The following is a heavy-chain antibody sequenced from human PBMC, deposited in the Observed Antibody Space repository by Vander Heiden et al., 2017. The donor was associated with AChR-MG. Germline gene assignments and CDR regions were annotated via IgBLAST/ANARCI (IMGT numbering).Heavy chain of an antibody. CDR2: ISPIFGTA. CDR3: ARGNYYYDSSGYYRSIYYYYGMDV. D-gene: IGHD3-22*01. CDR1: AGTFSSHA. J-gene: IGHJ6*02. Sequence: QVQLVQSGAEVKKPGSSVKVPCKASAGTFSSHAIRWVPQAPGQGLEWMGGISPIFGTANYAQKFQGRVTITADESTSTAYMELSSLRSEDTAVYYCARGNYYYDSSGYYRSIYYYYGMDVWGQGTTVTVSS. V-gene: IGHV1-69*19.